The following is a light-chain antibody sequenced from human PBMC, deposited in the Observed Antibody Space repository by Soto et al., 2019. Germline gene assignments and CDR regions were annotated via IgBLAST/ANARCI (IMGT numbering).Light chain of an antibody. CDR2: EVS. J-gene: IGLJ1*01. Sequence: QSALTQPPSASGSPGQSVTISCTGTSSDVGGYNYVSWYQQHPGKAPKLMIYEVSKRPSGVPDRFSGSKPGNTASLTVSGLQAEDEADYYCSSYAGSSYVFGTGTKLTVL. CDR3: SSYAGSSYV. CDR1: SSDVGGYNY. V-gene: IGLV2-8*01.